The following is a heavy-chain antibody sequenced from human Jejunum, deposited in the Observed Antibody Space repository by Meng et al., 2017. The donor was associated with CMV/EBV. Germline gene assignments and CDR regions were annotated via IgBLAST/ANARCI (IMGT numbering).Heavy chain of an antibody. D-gene: IGHD6-6*01. V-gene: IGHV3-74*03. CDR3: AREQSSSYAFDI. CDR2: INNDGGTT. Sequence: ASAFTYSDYWMHWVRQAPGKGLVWVSRINNDGGTTVYADSVKGRFTISRDNAKNTLSLQMNSLRGEDTAVYYCAREQSSSYAFDIWGQGTVVTVSS. CDR1: AFTYSDYW. J-gene: IGHJ3*02.